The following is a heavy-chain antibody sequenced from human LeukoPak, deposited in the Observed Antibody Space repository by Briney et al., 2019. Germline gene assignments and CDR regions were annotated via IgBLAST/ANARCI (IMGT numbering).Heavy chain of an antibody. Sequence: SETLSLTCTVSGGSISRGGYYWSWIRQHPGKGLEWIGYISYSGNTYYNPSLKSRVTISVDTSKNQFSLNLSSVTAADTAVYYCAAWDSGYPPDDWGQGTLVTVSS. V-gene: IGHV4-31*03. CDR2: ISYSGNT. D-gene: IGHD5-12*01. CDR1: GGSISRGGYY. CDR3: AAWDSGYPPDD. J-gene: IGHJ4*02.